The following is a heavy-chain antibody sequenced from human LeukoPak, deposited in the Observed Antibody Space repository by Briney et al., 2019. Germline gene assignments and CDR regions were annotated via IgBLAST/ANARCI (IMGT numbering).Heavy chain of an antibody. V-gene: IGHV3-48*01. D-gene: IGHD3-22*01. CDR3: ARGSTYYDSSGQVPFDY. CDR2: ISSSSSTI. J-gene: IGHJ4*02. Sequence: GGSLRLSCAASGFTFSTYGMNWVRQAPGKGLEWVSYISSSSSTIYYADSVKGRFTISRDNAKNSLYLQMNSLRAEDTAVYYCARGSTYYDSSGQVPFDYWGQGTLVTVSS. CDR1: GFTFSTYG.